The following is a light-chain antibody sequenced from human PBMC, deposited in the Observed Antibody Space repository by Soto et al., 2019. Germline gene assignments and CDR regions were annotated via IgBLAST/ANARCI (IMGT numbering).Light chain of an antibody. Sequence: QSALTQPASVSGSPGQSITISCTGTSRDVGSYNLVSWYQQHPGKAPKLMIYEGNERPSGVSNRFSGSKSGNTASLTISGLQAEDEADYYCCSYAGSSTWVFGGGTKLTVL. CDR3: CSYAGSSTWV. CDR2: EGN. J-gene: IGLJ3*02. CDR1: SRDVGSYNL. V-gene: IGLV2-23*01.